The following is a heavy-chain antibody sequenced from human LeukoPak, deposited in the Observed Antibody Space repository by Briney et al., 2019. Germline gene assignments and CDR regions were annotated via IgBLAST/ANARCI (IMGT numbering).Heavy chain of an antibody. CDR2: IYPGDSDT. J-gene: IGHJ3*02. Sequence: GESLQISCKGSGYSFTNYWIGWVRQMPGKGLEWMGIIYPGDSDTRYSPSFRGQVTISADKSITTAYLQWSSLKASDTAMYYCATCRHYYDSSGYPYDAFDIWGQGTMVTVSS. V-gene: IGHV5-51*01. CDR1: GYSFTNYW. D-gene: IGHD3-22*01. CDR3: ATCRHYYDSSGYPYDAFDI.